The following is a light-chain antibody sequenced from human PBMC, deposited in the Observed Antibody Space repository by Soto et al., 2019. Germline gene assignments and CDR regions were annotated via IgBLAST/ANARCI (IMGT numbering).Light chain of an antibody. J-gene: IGKJ2*01. CDR2: ESS. Sequence: DIQMTQSPSSLSVSVGDRGTITCRASQSISIFLNWYQQKPGKAPKLLIYESSNLQSGVPSRFSGSGSGTDFTLTISSLQPEDFATYYCQQGYITPYTFGQGTNIQIK. CDR1: QSISIF. V-gene: IGKV1-39*01. CDR3: QQGYITPYT.